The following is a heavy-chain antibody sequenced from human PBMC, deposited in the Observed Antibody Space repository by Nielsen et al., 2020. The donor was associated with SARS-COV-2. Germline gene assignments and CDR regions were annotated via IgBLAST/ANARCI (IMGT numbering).Heavy chain of an antibody. CDR2: LYYSGST. Sequence: SETLSLTCTVSGGSISRGSYYWSWLRQHPGKGLEWLAYLYYSGSTFYNPSLKSRLARSLDTSKNQFSLKLSSVTAADTAVYYCARGGGSTISSRYMDVWGKGTTVTVSS. CDR1: GGSISRGSYY. V-gene: IGHV4-31*03. D-gene: IGHD5-24*01. J-gene: IGHJ6*03. CDR3: ARGGGSTISSRYMDV.